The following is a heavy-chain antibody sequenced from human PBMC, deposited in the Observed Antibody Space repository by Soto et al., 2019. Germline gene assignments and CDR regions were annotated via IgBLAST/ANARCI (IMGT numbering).Heavy chain of an antibody. V-gene: IGHV1-69*13. Sequence: SVKVSCKASGGTFGSHGIAWVRQAPGQGLEWMGGFIAMLGTPTYAKKVQGRATITADESLTSSNLELRSLRSEDTAVYFCARGAMANFDYWGQGTVVTVSS. CDR1: GGTFGSHG. D-gene: IGHD5-18*01. J-gene: IGHJ4*02. CDR2: FIAMLGTP. CDR3: ARGAMANFDY.